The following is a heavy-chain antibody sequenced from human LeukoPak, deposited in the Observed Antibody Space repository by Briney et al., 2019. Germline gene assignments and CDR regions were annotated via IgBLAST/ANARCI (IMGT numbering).Heavy chain of an antibody. CDR1: GYTFTNYD. Sequence: ASVKVSCKASGYTFTNYDINWVRQATGQGVEWMGWMKPNSGNTGYAQKFQGRVTMTRNTSISTAYMELSSLRSEDTAVYYCARGGASSSGFDYWGQGTLVTVSS. J-gene: IGHJ4*02. CDR3: ARGGASSSGFDY. CDR2: MKPNSGNT. V-gene: IGHV1-8*01. D-gene: IGHD6-6*01.